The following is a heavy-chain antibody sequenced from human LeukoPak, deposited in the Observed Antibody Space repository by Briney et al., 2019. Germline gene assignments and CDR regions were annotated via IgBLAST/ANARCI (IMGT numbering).Heavy chain of an antibody. CDR2: ISATSSTA. J-gene: IGHJ4*02. V-gene: IGHV3-48*01. Sequence: GGSLRLSCAASGFTFRNSGMDWVRQTPGKGLEWVSYISATSSTANYADSVKGRFTISRDNAKDSLYLQMSSLRPDDTAVYYCARGGAARPDYWGQGTLVTVSS. CDR1: GFTFRNSG. CDR3: ARGGAARPDY. D-gene: IGHD6-6*01.